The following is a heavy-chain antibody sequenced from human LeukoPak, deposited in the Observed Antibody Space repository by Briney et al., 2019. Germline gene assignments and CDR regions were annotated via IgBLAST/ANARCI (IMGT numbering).Heavy chain of an antibody. Sequence: PGGSLRLSCAASGFTFSNYEMHWVRQAPGKGLEWVSYINSSGSDIYYADSVKGRFTISRDNAKNSLYLHMNSLRAEDTAVYHCARRDSSGWPIFDYWGQGTLVTVSS. J-gene: IGHJ4*02. D-gene: IGHD6-19*01. CDR1: GFTFSNYE. CDR3: ARRDSSGWPIFDY. V-gene: IGHV3-48*03. CDR2: INSSGSDI.